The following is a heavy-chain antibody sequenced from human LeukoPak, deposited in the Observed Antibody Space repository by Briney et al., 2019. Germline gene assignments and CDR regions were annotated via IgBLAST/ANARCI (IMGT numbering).Heavy chain of an antibody. CDR3: VHNGRYCSGGTCYSLAFDY. J-gene: IGHJ4*02. V-gene: IGHV2-5*02. CDR2: IYWDDDR. CDR1: GFSLSTSGVG. Sequence: SGPTLVNPTQTLTLTCTVSGFSLSTSGVGVGWIRQPPGKALEWLAVIYWDDDRRFSPSLKNRLTITKDTSKNQVVLTMTNMDPVDTATYFCVHNGRYCSGGTCYSLAFDYWGQGTLVTVSS. D-gene: IGHD2-15*01.